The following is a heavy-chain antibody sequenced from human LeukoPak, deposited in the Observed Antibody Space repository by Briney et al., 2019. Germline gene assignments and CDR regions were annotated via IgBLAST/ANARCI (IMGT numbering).Heavy chain of an antibody. CDR1: GGSISSSSYY. V-gene: IGHV4-39*07. Sequence: SETLSLTCTVSGGSISSSSYYWGWIRQPRGKGLEWIGSIYYSGSTYYNPSLKSRVTISVDTSKNQFSLKLSSVTAADTAVYYCARTPGGNWFDPWGQGTLVTVSS. D-gene: IGHD3-10*01. CDR2: IYYSGST. CDR3: ARTPGGNWFDP. J-gene: IGHJ5*02.